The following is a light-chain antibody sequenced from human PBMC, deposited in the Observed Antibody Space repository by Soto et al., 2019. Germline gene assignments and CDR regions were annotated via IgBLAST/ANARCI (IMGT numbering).Light chain of an antibody. CDR1: QSISRW. Sequence: DIQMTQSPSTLSASVGDRVTITCRASQSISRWLAWYQQKPGKAPKALIYDASTWRSGVPSRFSGGGSGTEFTLTIRSLQPDDFATYYCQQYNTCSTFGQGTRLEIK. V-gene: IGKV1-5*01. CDR2: DAS. CDR3: QQYNTCST. J-gene: IGKJ5*01.